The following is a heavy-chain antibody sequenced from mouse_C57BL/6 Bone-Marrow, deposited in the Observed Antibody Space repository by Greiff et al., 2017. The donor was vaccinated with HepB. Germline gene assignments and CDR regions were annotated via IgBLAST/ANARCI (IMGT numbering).Heavy chain of an antibody. CDR3: ARTDLFYYFDY. D-gene: IGHD1-1*01. CDR2: ISSGSSTI. J-gene: IGHJ2*01. Sequence: EVQGVESGGGLVKPGGSLKLSCAASGFTFSDYGMHWVRQAPEKGLEWVACISSGSSTIYYADTVKGRFTISRDNAKNTLFLQMTSLRSEDTAMYYCARTDLFYYFDYWGQGTTLTVSS. V-gene: IGHV5-17*01. CDR1: GFTFSDYG.